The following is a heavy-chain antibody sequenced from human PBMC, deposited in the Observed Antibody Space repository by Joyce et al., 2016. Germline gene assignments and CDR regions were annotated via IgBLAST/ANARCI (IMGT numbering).Heavy chain of an antibody. CDR1: GYSFTMYW. V-gene: IGHV5-51*01. CDR2: NYPADSDT. D-gene: IGHD6-13*01. CDR3: ARRGQAWYADY. J-gene: IGHJ4*02. Sequence: EVQLVQSGAEVKKPGESLRISCKASGYSFTMYWIGWVRQMPGKGVEWMGINYPADSDTRNRPSFQGQVTISVDKAINTAYLQWSSLKASDSAIYYCARRGQAWYADYWGQGTLVTVSS.